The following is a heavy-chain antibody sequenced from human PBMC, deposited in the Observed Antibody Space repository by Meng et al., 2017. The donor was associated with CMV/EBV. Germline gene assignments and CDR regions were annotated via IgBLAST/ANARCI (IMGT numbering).Heavy chain of an antibody. CDR2: IIPIFGTA. J-gene: IGHJ6*02. CDR3: ARDGIAARRSYSYYGMDV. D-gene: IGHD6-6*01. Sequence: SVKVSCKASGGTFSSYAISGVRQAPGQGLEGMGGIIPIFGTANYAQKFQGRVTITTDESTSTAYMELSRLRSEDTAVYYCARDGIAARRSYSYYGMDVWGQGTTVTVSS. CDR1: GGTFSSYA. V-gene: IGHV1-69*05.